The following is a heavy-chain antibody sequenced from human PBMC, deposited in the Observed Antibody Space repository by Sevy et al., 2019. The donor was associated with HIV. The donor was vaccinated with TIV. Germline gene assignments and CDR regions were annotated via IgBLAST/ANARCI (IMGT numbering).Heavy chain of an antibody. CDR1: GGSISSYY. D-gene: IGHD2-15*01. V-gene: IGHV4-59*01. Sequence: SETLSLTCTVSGGSISSYYWSWIRQPPGKGLEWIGYIYYSGSTNYNPSLKSRVTISVDTSKNQFSLKLSSVTAADTAVYDCAREFCSGGSCTFDYWGQGTLVTVSS. CDR3: AREFCSGGSCTFDY. CDR2: IYYSGST. J-gene: IGHJ4*02.